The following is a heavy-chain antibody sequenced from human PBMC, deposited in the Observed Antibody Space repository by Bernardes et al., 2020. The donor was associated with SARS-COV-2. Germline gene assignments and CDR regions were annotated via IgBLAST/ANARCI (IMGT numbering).Heavy chain of an antibody. CDR3: ARRRYCDY. CDR1: GGSSSDYY. V-gene: IGHV4-34*01. J-gene: IGHJ4*02. CDR2: INHSGST. Sequence: SETLSLTCAVYGGSSSDYYWSWIRQPPGKGLEWIGEINHSGSTNYNPSLKSRVTISVDTSKNQFSLKLTSVTAADTAVYYCARRRYCDYWGQGTLVTVSS.